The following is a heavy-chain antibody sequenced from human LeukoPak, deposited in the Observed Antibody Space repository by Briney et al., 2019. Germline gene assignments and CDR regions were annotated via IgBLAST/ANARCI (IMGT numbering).Heavy chain of an antibody. V-gene: IGHV5-51*01. CDR3: ARHLDGSNFWSFDY. J-gene: IGHJ4*02. CDR1: GYSFTSYW. Sequence: NTAEALKISCKGSGYSFTSYWIGWVRQMPGKGLEWMGIIYPGDSDIRYSPSFQGHVTISADKSISTAYLQWSSLKASDTAMYYRARHLDGSNFWSFDYWGQGTLVTVSS. D-gene: IGHD5-24*01. CDR2: IYPGDSDI.